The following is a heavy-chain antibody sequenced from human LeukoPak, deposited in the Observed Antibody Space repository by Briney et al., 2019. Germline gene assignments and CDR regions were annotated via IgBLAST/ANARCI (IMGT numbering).Heavy chain of an antibody. J-gene: IGHJ4*02. V-gene: IGHV3-30*03. CDR3: ARDKGDY. CDR2: ISYDGSNK. CDR1: GFTFSSYG. Sequence: GGSLRLSCAASGFTFSSYGMHWVRQAPGKGLEWVAVISYDGSNKYYADSVKGRFTISRDNSKNTLYLQMNSLRAEDTAVYYCARDKGDYWGQGTLVTVSS.